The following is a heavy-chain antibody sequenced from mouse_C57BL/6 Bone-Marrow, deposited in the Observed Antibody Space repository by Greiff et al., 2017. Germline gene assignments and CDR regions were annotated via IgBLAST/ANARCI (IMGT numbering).Heavy chain of an antibody. Sequence: QVTLKESGPGILQSSQTLSLSCSFSGFSLSTSGMGVSWIRQPSGKGLEWLAHIYWDDDKRYNPSLKSRLTISKDTSRTQVFLKITSVDTADTATYYCARRDDYDSYYAMDYWGQGTSATVSS. CDR3: ARRDDYDSYYAMDY. CDR2: IYWDDDK. J-gene: IGHJ4*01. V-gene: IGHV8-12*01. D-gene: IGHD2-4*01. CDR1: GFSLSTSGMG.